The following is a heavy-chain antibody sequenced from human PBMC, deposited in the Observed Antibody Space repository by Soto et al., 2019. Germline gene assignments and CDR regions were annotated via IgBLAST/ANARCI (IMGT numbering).Heavy chain of an antibody. D-gene: IGHD6-19*01. V-gene: IGHV3-23*01. CDR2: ISGSGGST. CDR3: AKDSSPYSSGYDFDY. J-gene: IGHJ4*02. Sequence: EVQLLESGGGLVQPGGSLRLSCAASGFTFSSYAMSWVRQAPGKGLEWVSAISGSGGSTYYADSVKGRFTISRDNSKNTLYLQMNSRRAEDTAVSYCAKDSSPYSSGYDFDYWGQGTLVTVSS. CDR1: GFTFSSYA.